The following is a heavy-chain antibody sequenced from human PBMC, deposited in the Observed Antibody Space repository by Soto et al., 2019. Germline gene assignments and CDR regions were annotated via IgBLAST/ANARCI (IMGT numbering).Heavy chain of an antibody. J-gene: IGHJ4*02. Sequence: QVQLVQSGAEVRKPGASVKVSCKASGYTFTNFHFNWVRQATGQGLEWIGWMNPYSGDTGYAQNFQGRVTMTRDTYINTAYMEMTSLTSDDTAVYYCARGSPGPVDHWGQGTPVTVS. CDR2: MNPYSGDT. CDR1: GYTFTNFH. V-gene: IGHV1-8*02. D-gene: IGHD3-10*01. CDR3: ARGSPGPVDH.